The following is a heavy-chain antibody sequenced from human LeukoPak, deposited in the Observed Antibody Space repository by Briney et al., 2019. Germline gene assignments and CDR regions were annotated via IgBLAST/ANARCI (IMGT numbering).Heavy chain of an antibody. J-gene: IGHJ3*01. CDR2: IYTSGNT. V-gene: IGHV4-4*09. CDR1: GGSISSYY. D-gene: IGHD6-19*01. Sequence: SETLSLTCTVSGGSISSYYWSWIRQPPGKGLEWIGNIYTSGNTNYNPSLKSQVALPVDTYKNHFSLKLKSLTAADPAVYFCARTYSSGWSGAFHLWRQETMVRVSS. CDR3: ARTYSSGWSGAFHL.